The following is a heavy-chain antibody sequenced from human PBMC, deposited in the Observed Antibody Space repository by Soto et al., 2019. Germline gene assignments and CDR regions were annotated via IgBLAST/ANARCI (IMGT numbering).Heavy chain of an antibody. CDR2: IYYSGST. CDR3: ARGRAVAPYYFDY. CDR1: GGSISSYY. D-gene: IGHD6-19*01. V-gene: IGHV4-59*01. Sequence: PSETLSLTCTVSGGSISSYYWSWIRQPPGKGLEWIGYIYYSGSTNYNPSLKSRVTISVDTSKNQFSLKLSSVTAADTAVYYCARGRAVAPYYFDYWGQGTLVTVPQ. J-gene: IGHJ4*02.